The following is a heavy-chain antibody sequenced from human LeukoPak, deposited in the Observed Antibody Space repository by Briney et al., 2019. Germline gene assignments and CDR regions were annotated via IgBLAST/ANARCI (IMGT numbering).Heavy chain of an antibody. CDR1: GFTFPIYA. J-gene: IGHJ4*02. D-gene: IGHD1/OR15-1a*01. CDR3: AKGGSVGTTTYFDY. V-gene: IGHV3-23*01. CDR2: ISARGDNT. Sequence: GGSLRLSCAASGFTFPIYAMGWVRRAPGKGLEWVSSISARGDNTFYADSVRGRFTVSRGNSKNTLSLQLNSLRAEDTAIYYCAKGGSVGTTTYFDYWGQGTLVTVSS.